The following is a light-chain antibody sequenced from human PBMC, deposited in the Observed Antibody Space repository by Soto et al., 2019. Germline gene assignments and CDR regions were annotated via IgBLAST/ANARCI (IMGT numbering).Light chain of an antibody. CDR3: QQYGGSHWT. V-gene: IGKV3-20*01. Sequence: EVVLTQSPGVLSLSPGEIVTLSYRASQSVSSSYLAWYQQKPGQAPRLLIYGASSRAIDIPRRFSGSGSGTDFTLTIGGLEPEDVAVYFCQQYGGSHWTFGQGTKVEIK. CDR2: GAS. J-gene: IGKJ1*01. CDR1: QSVSSSY.